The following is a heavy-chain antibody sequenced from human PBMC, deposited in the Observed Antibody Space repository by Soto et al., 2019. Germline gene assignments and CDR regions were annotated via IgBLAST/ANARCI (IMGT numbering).Heavy chain of an antibody. CDR2: ISGSGGST. J-gene: IGHJ4*02. CDR3: AKVGWDIVVVVAAPFDY. Sequence: EVQLLESGGGLVQPGGSLRLSCAASGFTFSSYAMSWVRQAPGKGLEWVSAISGSGGSTYYADSVKGRFTISRDNSKNALYLQMNSLRAEDTAVYYCAKVGWDIVVVVAAPFDYGGQGTLVTVSS. D-gene: IGHD2-15*01. V-gene: IGHV3-23*01. CDR1: GFTFSSYA.